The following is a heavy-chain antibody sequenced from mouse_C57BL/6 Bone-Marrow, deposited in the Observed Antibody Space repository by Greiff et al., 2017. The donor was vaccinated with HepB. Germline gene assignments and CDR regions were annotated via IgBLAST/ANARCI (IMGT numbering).Heavy chain of an antibody. CDR1: GYTFTSYW. CDR2: IHPNSGST. CDR3: AKTYCLYYDYDVDYAMDY. V-gene: IGHV1-64*01. J-gene: IGHJ4*01. Sequence: QVQLQQPGAELVKPGASVKLSCKASGYTFTSYWMHWVKQRPGQGLEWIGMIHPNSGSTNYNEKFKSKATLTVDKSSSTAYMQLSSLTSEDSAVYYCAKTYCLYYDYDVDYAMDYWGQGTSVTVSS. D-gene: IGHD2-4*01.